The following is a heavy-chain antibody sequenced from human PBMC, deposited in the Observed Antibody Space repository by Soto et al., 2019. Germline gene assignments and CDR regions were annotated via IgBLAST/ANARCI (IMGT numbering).Heavy chain of an antibody. CDR2: ISSSGTTK. J-gene: IGHJ3*01. CDR3: ARGDVAGCDGFDV. V-gene: IGHV3-11*01. D-gene: IGHD6-19*01. CDR1: GFTFSDYY. Sequence: QLVESGGGLVKPGGSLRLSCAVSGFTFSDYYMSWIRQAPGKGLEWVSYISSSGTTKHYADSVKGRFTISRDNAKNSLFLQMSSLRAEDSALYYCARGDVAGCDGFDVWGQGTVVTVSS.